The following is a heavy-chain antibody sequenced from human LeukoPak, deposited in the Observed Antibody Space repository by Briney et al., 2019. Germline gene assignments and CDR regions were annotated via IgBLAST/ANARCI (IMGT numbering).Heavy chain of an antibody. D-gene: IGHD3-3*01. Sequence: SETLSLTCAVYGGSFSGYYWSWIRQPPGKGLEWIGEINHSGSTSYNPSLKSRVTISVDTSKNQFSLKLSSVTAADTAVYYCARLSYDFWSRTYGMDVWGQGTTVTVSS. V-gene: IGHV4-34*01. J-gene: IGHJ6*02. CDR3: ARLSYDFWSRTYGMDV. CDR2: INHSGST. CDR1: GGSFSGYY.